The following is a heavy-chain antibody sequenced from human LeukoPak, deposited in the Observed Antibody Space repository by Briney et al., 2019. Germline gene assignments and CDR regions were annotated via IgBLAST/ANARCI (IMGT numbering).Heavy chain of an antibody. Sequence: PGGSLRLSCAASGFAFSSYEMNWVRQPPGKGLVWVARINSDGSSTSYADSVKGRFTISRDNAKNTLYLQMNSLRAEDTAVYYCARDPHGSGSYWGQGTLVAVSS. D-gene: IGHD3-10*01. V-gene: IGHV3-74*01. CDR3: ARDPHGSGSY. CDR1: GFAFSSYE. J-gene: IGHJ4*02. CDR2: INSDGSST.